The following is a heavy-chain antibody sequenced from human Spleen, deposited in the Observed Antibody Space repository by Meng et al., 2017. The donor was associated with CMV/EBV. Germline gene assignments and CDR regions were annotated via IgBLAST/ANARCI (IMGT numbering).Heavy chain of an antibody. CDR3: AKDIREADVSIFGVVIIPGYGMDV. D-gene: IGHD3-3*01. V-gene: IGHV3-30*02. J-gene: IGHJ6*02. CDR2: LRYDGSQK. CDR1: GFPFSTYG. Sequence: GESLKISCAASGFPFSTYGLHWVRQAPGKGLEWVAFLRYDGSQKYYVHSVKGRFTISRDNSKKTLYLQMNSLRAEDTAVYYCAKDIREADVSIFGVVIIPGYGMDVWGRGTTVTVSS.